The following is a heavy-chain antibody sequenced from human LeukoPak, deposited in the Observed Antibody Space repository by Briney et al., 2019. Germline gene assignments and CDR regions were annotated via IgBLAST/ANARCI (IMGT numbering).Heavy chain of an antibody. CDR1: GVSISSYY. J-gene: IGHJ4*02. D-gene: IGHD6-19*01. V-gene: IGHV4-59*01. CDR2: MHDSGTT. Sequence: NPSETLSLTCSVSGVSISSYYWSWLRQPPGMGLEWIGVMHDSGTTFYNPSLKSRVTMSVDTSKKQFSLHLSSVTAADTAVYYCATYKRISGWYVHDYWGQGTLVTVSS. CDR3: ATYKRISGWYVHDY.